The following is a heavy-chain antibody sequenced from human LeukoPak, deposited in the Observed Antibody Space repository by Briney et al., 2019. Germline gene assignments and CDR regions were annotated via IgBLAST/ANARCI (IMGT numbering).Heavy chain of an antibody. V-gene: IGHV3-21*01. CDR3: ARDPYSSSWYDGGFDY. CDR1: GFTFSSYS. D-gene: IGHD6-13*01. CDR2: ISSSSYI. Sequence: GGSLRLSCAASGFTFSSYSMNWVRQAPGKGLEWVSSISSSSYIYYADSVKGRFTISRDNAKNSLYLQMNSLRAEDTAVYYCARDPYSSSWYDGGFDYWGQGTLVTVSS. J-gene: IGHJ4*02.